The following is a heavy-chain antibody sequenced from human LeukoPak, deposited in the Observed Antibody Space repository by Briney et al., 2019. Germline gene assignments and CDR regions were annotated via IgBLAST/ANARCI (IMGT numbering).Heavy chain of an antibody. CDR3: ARRTETFTDY. CDR2: IYHSGST. D-gene: IGHD2-2*01. CDR1: GGSISSYY. V-gene: IGHV4-59*04. J-gene: IGHJ4*02. Sequence: PSETLSLTCTVSGGSISSYYWSWIRQPPGKGLEWIGSIYHSGSTYYNPSLKSRVTISVDTSKNQFSLKLSSVTAADTAVYYCARRTETFTDYWGQGTLVTVSS.